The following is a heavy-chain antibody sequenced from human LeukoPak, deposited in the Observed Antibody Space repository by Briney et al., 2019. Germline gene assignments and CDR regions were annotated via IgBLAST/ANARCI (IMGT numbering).Heavy chain of an antibody. D-gene: IGHD1-26*01. J-gene: IGHJ4*02. V-gene: IGHV1-2*06. Sequence: ASVKVSCKASGYTFTGYYMHWVRQAPGQGLEWMGRINPNSGGTNYAQKFQGRVTMTRDTSTSTAYMDLSRLRSDDTAVYYWGRSGSGSYYYWGQGTLVTVSS. CDR1: GYTFTGYY. CDR2: INPNSGGT. CDR3: GRSGSGSYYY.